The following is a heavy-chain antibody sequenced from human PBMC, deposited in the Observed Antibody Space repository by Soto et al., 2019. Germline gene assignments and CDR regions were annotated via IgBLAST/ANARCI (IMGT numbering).Heavy chain of an antibody. Sequence: QLQLQESGSGLVKPSQTLSLTSAVSGGSISSCGYSWGWIRQPPGKGLEWIGYIYHSGSTYYDPSLRSRVTISVGRSKTQFSPKLCSATAADTSVYYCARVSGPWGQGTLVTVSS. CDR3: ARVSGP. V-gene: IGHV4-30-2*01. CDR1: GGSISSCGYS. CDR2: IYHSGST. D-gene: IGHD3-10*01. J-gene: IGHJ5*02.